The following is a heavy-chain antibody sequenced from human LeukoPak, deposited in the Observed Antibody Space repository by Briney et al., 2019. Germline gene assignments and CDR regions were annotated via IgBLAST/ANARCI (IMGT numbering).Heavy chain of an antibody. CDR1: GFTFSSFW. CDR3: ARDLTSGSYSGY. J-gene: IGHJ4*02. CDR2: IKQDGSEK. V-gene: IGHV3-7*01. D-gene: IGHD1-26*01. Sequence: GGSLRLSCAASGFTFSSFWMTWVRQAPGKGLEWVANIKQDGSEKYYVDSVRGRFTISRDNATNSLYLQMNSLRAEDTAVYYCARDLTSGSYSGYWGQGTLVTVSS.